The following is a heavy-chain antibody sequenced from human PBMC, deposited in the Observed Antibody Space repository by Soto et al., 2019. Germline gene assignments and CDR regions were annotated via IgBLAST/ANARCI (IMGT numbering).Heavy chain of an antibody. CDR3: ARWGYDFWSGSHYAFDI. V-gene: IGHV4-4*02. CDR1: SGSISSSNW. Sequence: QVQLQESGPGLVKPSGTLSLTCAVSSGSISSSNWWSWVRQPPGKGLEWIGEIYHSGSTNYNPSLKSRVTISVDKSKNQFSLKLSSVTAADTAVYYCARWGYDFWSGSHYAFDIWGQGTMVTVSS. D-gene: IGHD3-3*01. J-gene: IGHJ3*02. CDR2: IYHSGST.